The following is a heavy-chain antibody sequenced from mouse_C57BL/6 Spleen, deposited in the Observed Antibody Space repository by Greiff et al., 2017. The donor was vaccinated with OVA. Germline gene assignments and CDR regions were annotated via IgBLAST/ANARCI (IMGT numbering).Heavy chain of an antibody. Sequence: VQLQQSGPELVKPGASVKISCKASGYTFTDYYMNWVKQSHGQSLEWIGDINPNNGGTSYNQKFKGKATLTVDKSSSTAYMELRSLTSDDSAVYYCAFIATVVADFDDWGKGTTLTVSS. CDR3: AFIATVVADFDD. CDR2: INPNNGGT. J-gene: IGHJ2*01. D-gene: IGHD1-1*01. V-gene: IGHV1-26*01. CDR1: GYTFTDYY.